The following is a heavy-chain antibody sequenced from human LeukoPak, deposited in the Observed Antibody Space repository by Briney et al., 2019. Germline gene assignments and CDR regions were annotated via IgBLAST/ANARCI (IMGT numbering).Heavy chain of an antibody. CDR2: IYYSGRT. CDR3: ARDSAGDYWLDP. D-gene: IGHD7-27*01. CDR1: GGPISGYY. Sequence: SETLSLTCTVSGGPISGYYWNWIRQPPGKGLEWVGSIYYSGRTSFNGSLKTRITMSVDTSKNQFSLKLTSVTTADTAVYFCARDSAGDYWLDPWGQGTPVTVSS. V-gene: IGHV4-59*01. J-gene: IGHJ5*02.